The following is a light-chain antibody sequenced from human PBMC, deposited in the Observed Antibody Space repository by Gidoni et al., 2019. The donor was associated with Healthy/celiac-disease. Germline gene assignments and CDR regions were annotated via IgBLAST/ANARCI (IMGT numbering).Light chain of an antibody. Sequence: QSSLTQPASVSGSPAQSIAISCTGTSSDVGGYNYVSWYQQYPGKSPKLMIYDVANRPSGGSHRFSGSKSGNTASPTISRLQAEDEANYYCSSYTNTSTLPWLFGGGTKLTVL. CDR2: DVA. J-gene: IGLJ3*02. CDR3: SSYTNTSTLPWL. V-gene: IGLV2-14*03. CDR1: SSDVGGYNY.